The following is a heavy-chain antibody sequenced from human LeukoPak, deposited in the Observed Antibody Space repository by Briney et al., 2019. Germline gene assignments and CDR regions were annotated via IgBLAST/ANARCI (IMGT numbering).Heavy chain of an antibody. J-gene: IGHJ3*02. CDR1: GGSISSSNW. Sequence: PSGTLSLTCAVSGGSISSSNWWSWVRQPPGKGLEWIGEIYHSGSTNYNPSLKSRVTISVDKSKNQFSLKLSSVTAADTAVCYCARGGVGYDSSGAVDAFDIWGQGTMVTVSS. D-gene: IGHD3-22*01. CDR3: ARGGVGYDSSGAVDAFDI. V-gene: IGHV4-4*02. CDR2: IYHSGST.